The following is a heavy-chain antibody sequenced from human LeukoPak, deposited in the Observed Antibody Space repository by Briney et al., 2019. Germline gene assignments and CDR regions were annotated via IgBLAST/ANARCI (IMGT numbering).Heavy chain of an antibody. D-gene: IGHD2-2*01. CDR3: AKDEIVVVPARFDY. CDR1: GFTFSSYA. CDR2: ISGSGGST. Sequence: PGGSLRLSCAASGFTFSSYATSWVRQAPGKGLEWVSAISGSGGSTYYADSVKGRFTISRDNSENTLYLQMNSLRAEDTAVYYCAKDEIVVVPARFDYWGQGTLVTVSS. V-gene: IGHV3-23*01. J-gene: IGHJ4*02.